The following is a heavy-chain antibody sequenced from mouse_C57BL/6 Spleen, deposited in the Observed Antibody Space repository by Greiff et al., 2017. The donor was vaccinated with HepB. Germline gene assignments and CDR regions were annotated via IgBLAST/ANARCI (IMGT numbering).Heavy chain of an antibody. J-gene: IGHJ4*01. D-gene: IGHD3-2*02. CDR2: INPSTGGT. CDR3: ARQLRLRGMDY. Sequence: EVMLVESGPELVKPGASVKISCKASGYSFTGYYMNWVKQSPEKSLEWIGEINPSTGGTTYNQKFKAKATLTVDKSSSTAYMQLKSLTSEDSAVYYCARQLRLRGMDYWGQGTSVTVSS. CDR1: GYSFTGYY. V-gene: IGHV1-42*01.